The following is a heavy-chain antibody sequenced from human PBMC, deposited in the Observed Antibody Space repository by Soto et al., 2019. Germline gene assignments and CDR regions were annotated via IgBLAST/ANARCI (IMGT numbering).Heavy chain of an antibody. J-gene: IGHJ3*02. Sequence: GASVKVSCKASGHTFTSYGISWVRQAPGQGLEWMGWISAYNGNTNYAQKLQGRVTMTTDTSTSTAYMELRSLRSDDTAVYYCARDGVGYCSGGSCFSDAFDIWGQGTMVTVSS. CDR2: ISAYNGNT. V-gene: IGHV1-18*01. CDR1: GHTFTSYG. D-gene: IGHD2-15*01. CDR3: ARDGVGYCSGGSCFSDAFDI.